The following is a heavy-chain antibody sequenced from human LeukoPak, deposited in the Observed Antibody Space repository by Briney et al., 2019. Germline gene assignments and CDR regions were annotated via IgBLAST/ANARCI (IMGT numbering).Heavy chain of an antibody. J-gene: IGHJ5*02. CDR3: AKDIGYSPYNWFDT. CDR2: ISWNSGSI. CDR1: GFTFDDYP. V-gene: IGHV3-9*01. D-gene: IGHD5-18*01. Sequence: SLRLSCSASGFTFDDYPMHWLRQAPAKGLEWVSGISWNSGSIGYADSVKGRFTISRDNAKNSLYLQMNSLRAEETALYYCAKDIGYSPYNWFDTWGQGSLVTVSS.